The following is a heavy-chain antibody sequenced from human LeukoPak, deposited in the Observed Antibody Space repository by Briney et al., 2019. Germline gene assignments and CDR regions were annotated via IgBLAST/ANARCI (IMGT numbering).Heavy chain of an antibody. CDR1: GGSISSYY. Sequence: SETLSLTCTVSGGSISSYYWSWIRQPPGKGLEWIGYIYYSGSTNYNPSLKSRVTISVDTSKNQFSLKLSSVTAADTAVYYCARVEWGRYAFDIWGQGTMVTVSS. V-gene: IGHV4-59*08. CDR3: ARVEWGRYAFDI. CDR2: IYYSGST. D-gene: IGHD3-3*01. J-gene: IGHJ3*02.